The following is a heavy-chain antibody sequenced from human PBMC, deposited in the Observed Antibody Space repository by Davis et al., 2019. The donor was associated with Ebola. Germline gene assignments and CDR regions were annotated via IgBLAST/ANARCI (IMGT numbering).Heavy chain of an antibody. V-gene: IGHV3-23*01. J-gene: IGHJ4*02. CDR3: AKGPRGMATIPFDY. CDR1: GFTLTYYA. CDR2: LTSGGDT. Sequence: PGGSLRLSCAASGFTLTYYAMNWVRQAPGKGLEWVAGLTSGGDTYYVESVKGRFTISRDSSKNMLYLEMNSLRAEDTAVYHCAKGPRGMATIPFDYWGQGTLVTVSS. D-gene: IGHD5-24*01.